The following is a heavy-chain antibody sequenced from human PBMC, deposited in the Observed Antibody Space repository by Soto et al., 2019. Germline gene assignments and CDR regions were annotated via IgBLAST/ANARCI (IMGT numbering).Heavy chain of an antibody. J-gene: IGHJ6*02. D-gene: IGHD6-19*01. CDR2: ISTYNGNT. CDR3: ARYGYSSGWYLGTGMDV. V-gene: IGHV1-18*04. Sequence: QVQLVQSGAEVKKPGASLKVSCQASGYSFSDYRIAWVRQAPGQGLAWVGWISTYNGNTNYAQKFQGRVTMTTDTSANTAYMELRSLRSDDTAMYYCARYGYSSGWYLGTGMDVWGQGTPVTVSS. CDR1: GYSFSDYR.